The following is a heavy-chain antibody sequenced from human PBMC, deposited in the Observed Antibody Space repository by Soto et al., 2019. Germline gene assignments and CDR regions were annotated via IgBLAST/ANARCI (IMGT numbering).Heavy chain of an antibody. CDR3: ARHVRAGYCSYTTCPLGFFDN. Sequence: LSETLSLTCTVSGGSITSSTYYWGWIRQPPGKGLEWIGSIYYTGNTYYSPSLQSRVTISVDTSKKQFSLKLSSVTAADTATYYCARHVRAGYCSYTTCPLGFFDNWGQGTPVTVSS. J-gene: IGHJ4*02. CDR2: IYYTGNT. D-gene: IGHD2-2*03. CDR1: GGSITSSTYY. V-gene: IGHV4-39*01.